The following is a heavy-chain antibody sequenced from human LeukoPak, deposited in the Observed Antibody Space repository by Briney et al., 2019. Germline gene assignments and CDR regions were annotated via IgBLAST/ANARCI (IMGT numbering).Heavy chain of an antibody. CDR2: ISYSGGST. CDR1: VFTFSSYA. J-gene: IGHJ5*02. Sequence: GGSLRLSSAASVFTFSSYAMTWVRQATGKGLEWVSAISYSGGSTYYADSVKGRFTISRDNSKNTVSLQMNSLTAEDTAIYYCARDNGLYSLDPCGQGTLVTVSS. D-gene: IGHD2-15*01. V-gene: IGHV3-23*01. CDR3: ARDNGLYSLDP.